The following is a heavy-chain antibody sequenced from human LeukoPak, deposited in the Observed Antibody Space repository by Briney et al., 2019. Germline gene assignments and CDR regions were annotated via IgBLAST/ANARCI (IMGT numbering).Heavy chain of an antibody. D-gene: IGHD3/OR15-3a*01. Sequence: SETLSLTCTVSGGSISSYYWSWIRQPPGKGLEWIGYISYSGTTNYNPSLKSRVTMSVDTSKNQFSLKLRSVNAADTAVYYCARHKREFFDWFMFVPWGQGTLVTVSS. CDR3: ARHKREFFDWFMFVP. V-gene: IGHV4-59*01. CDR2: ISYSGTT. J-gene: IGHJ5*02. CDR1: GGSISSYY.